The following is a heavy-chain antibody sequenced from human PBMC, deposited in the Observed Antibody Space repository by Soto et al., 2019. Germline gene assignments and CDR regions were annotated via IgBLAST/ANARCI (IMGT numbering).Heavy chain of an antibody. Sequence: GGSLRLSCAASGFTFSSYSMNWVRQAPGKGLEWVSYISSSSSTIYYADSVKGRFTISRDNAKNSLYLQMNSLRAEDTAVYYCARDQGSGYGKSSGWSGVYYFDYWGQGTLVTVSS. D-gene: IGHD6-19*01. CDR3: ARDQGSGYGKSSGWSGVYYFDY. V-gene: IGHV3-48*01. J-gene: IGHJ4*02. CDR1: GFTFSSYS. CDR2: ISSSSSTI.